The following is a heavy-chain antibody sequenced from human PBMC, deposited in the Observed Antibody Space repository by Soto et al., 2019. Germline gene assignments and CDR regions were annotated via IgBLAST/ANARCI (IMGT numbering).Heavy chain of an antibody. V-gene: IGHV3-11*05. J-gene: IGHJ4*02. CDR2: ITFSGGDT. CDR3: AKVGFGDLDH. D-gene: IGHD3-10*01. Sequence: AGSLRISCAASGFTFSDYYMSWTRQAPGKGLEWVSYITFSGGDTYYADSVKGRFTISRDNSRNTVYLQMNSLRAEDTAAYYCAKVGFGDLDHWGLGTRVTVSS. CDR1: GFTFSDYY.